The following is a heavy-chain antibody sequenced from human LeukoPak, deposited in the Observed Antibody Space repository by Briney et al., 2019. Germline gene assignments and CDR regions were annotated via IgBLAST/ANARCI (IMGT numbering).Heavy chain of an antibody. Sequence: GGSLRLSCAASGFTFSSYAMHWVRQAPGKGLEWVAVISYDGSNKYYADSVKGRFTISRDNSKNTLYLQMNSLRAEDTAVYYCAKVGRSYVPIHWGQGTLVTVSS. CDR3: AKVGRSYVPIH. D-gene: IGHD3-10*02. CDR1: GFTFSSYA. J-gene: IGHJ4*02. CDR2: ISYDGSNK. V-gene: IGHV3-30*04.